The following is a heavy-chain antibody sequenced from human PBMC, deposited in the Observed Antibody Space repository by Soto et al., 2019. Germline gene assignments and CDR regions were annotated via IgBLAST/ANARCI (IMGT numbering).Heavy chain of an antibody. CDR2: IKQDGTEK. CDR1: GFTFSRYW. V-gene: IGHV3-7*01. D-gene: IGHD5-18*01. CDR3: ARGDTPMITGMDSFDI. J-gene: IGHJ3*02. Sequence: GSLRLSCAASGFTFSRYWMNWVRQAPGKGLEWVANIKQDGTEKNYVDSVKGRFTISRDNAKNSLYLQMDSLRAEDTAVYFCARGDTPMITGMDSFDIWGQGTLVTVSS.